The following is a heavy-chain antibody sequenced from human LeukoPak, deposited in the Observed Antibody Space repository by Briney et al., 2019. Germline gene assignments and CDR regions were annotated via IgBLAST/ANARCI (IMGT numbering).Heavy chain of an antibody. Sequence: PSETLSLTCAVYGGXFSGYYCSWVRQPPGKGLEWIGEINHSGRTNYNPSLKSRVTISVDTSKNQFSLKLSSVTAADTAVYYCARSGSYYYDKSRRAPYYFDYWGQGTLVTVSS. V-gene: IGHV4-34*01. CDR1: GGXFSGYY. J-gene: IGHJ4*02. CDR2: INHSGRT. CDR3: ARSGSYYYDKSRRAPYYFDY. D-gene: IGHD3-22*01.